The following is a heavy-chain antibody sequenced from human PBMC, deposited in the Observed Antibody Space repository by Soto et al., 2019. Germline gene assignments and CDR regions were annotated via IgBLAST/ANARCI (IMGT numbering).Heavy chain of an antibody. V-gene: IGHV3-30*18. J-gene: IGHJ4*02. Sequence: GGSLRLSCAASVFTFSNYGMHWVRQAPGKGLEWVAVISYDGYSRCYAVSVKGRYTMSRDNTNDTLSLQMDSLRPEDTAVYYCAKDQENGAYDTTRPTDYWGQGTLVTVSS. CDR3: AKDQENGAYDTTRPTDY. CDR2: ISYDGYSR. D-gene: IGHD3-22*01. CDR1: VFTFSNYG.